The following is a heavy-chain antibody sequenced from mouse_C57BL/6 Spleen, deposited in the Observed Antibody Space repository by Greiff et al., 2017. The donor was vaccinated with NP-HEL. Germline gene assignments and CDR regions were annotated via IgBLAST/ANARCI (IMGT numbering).Heavy chain of an antibody. V-gene: IGHV1-69*01. Sequence: QVQLQQPGAELVMPGASVKLSCKASGYTFTSYWMHWVKQRPGQGLEWIGEIDPSDSYTNYNQKFKGKSTLTVDKSSSTAYMQLSSLTSEDSAVYYCARVWDGYFDYWGQGTTRTVSS. CDR3: ARVWDGYFDY. CDR2: IDPSDSYT. J-gene: IGHJ2*01. CDR1: GYTFTSYW. D-gene: IGHD4-1*01.